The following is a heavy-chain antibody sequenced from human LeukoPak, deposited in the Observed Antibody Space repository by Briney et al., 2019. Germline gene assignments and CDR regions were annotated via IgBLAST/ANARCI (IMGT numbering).Heavy chain of an antibody. CDR2: IWYDGSNK. J-gene: IGHJ4*02. CDR1: GFTFSSYG. CDR3: AREAVAGTNPNDY. D-gene: IGHD6-19*01. V-gene: IGHV3-33*01. Sequence: GGSLRLSCAASGFTFSSYGMHWVRQAPGKGLEWVAVIWYDGSNKYYADSVKGRFTISRDNSKNTLYLQMNSLRAEDTAVYYCAREAVAGTNPNDYWGQGTLVTVSS.